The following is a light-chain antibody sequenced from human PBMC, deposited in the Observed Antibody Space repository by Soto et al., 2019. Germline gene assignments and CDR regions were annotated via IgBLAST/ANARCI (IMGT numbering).Light chain of an antibody. CDR3: SSFAGSPVV. J-gene: IGLJ2*01. CDR1: SSDVGAYNY. Sequence: QSALTQPASVSGSPGQSITISCTGTSSDVGAYNYVSWYQQHPGKAPKLMIYEVSNRPSGVSNHFSGSKSGNTASLTISGLQAEDEADYYCSSFAGSPVVFGGGTKLTVL. V-gene: IGLV2-14*01. CDR2: EVS.